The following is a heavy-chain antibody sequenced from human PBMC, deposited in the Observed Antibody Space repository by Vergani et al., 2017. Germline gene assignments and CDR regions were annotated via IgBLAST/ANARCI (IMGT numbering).Heavy chain of an antibody. J-gene: IGHJ4*02. Sequence: QVQLVESGGGVVQPGRSLRLSCAASGFTFSSYAMHWVRQAPGKGLEWVAVISYDGSNKYYADSVKGRFTISRDNSKNTLYLQMNSLRAEDTAVYYCARSGYYDFWSADYWRQGTLVTVSS. CDR1: GFTFSSYA. CDR2: ISYDGSNK. D-gene: IGHD3-3*01. CDR3: ARSGYYDFWSADY. V-gene: IGHV3-30-3*01.